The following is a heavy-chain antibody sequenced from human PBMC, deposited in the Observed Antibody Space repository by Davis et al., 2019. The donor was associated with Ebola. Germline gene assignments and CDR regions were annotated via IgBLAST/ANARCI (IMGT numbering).Heavy chain of an antibody. V-gene: IGHV1-3*01. CDR1: GYTFTSYA. J-gene: IGHJ6*04. CDR2: INAGNGNT. CDR3: ARGYYYYYYGMDV. Sequence: GESLKISCKGSGYTFTSYAMHWVRQAPGQRLEWMGWINAGNGNTKYSQKFQGRVTITRDTSASTAYMELSSLRSEDTAVYYCARGYYYYYYGMDVWGKGTTVTVSS.